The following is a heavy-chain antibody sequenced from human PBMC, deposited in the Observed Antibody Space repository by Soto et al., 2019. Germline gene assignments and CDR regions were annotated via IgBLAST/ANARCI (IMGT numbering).Heavy chain of an antibody. D-gene: IGHD3-10*01. CDR1: GFTFRTDA. CDR3: AKIPTGSGSSKFDY. CDR2: ITGSGSYT. V-gene: IGHV3-23*01. J-gene: IGHJ4*02. Sequence: LRLSCAASGFTFRTDAMNWVRQAPGKGLEWISAITGSGSYTYYADSVRGRFSISRDNSQNTLYLQMNNLRGDDTAIYYCAKIPTGSGSSKFDYWGQGIQVTVSS.